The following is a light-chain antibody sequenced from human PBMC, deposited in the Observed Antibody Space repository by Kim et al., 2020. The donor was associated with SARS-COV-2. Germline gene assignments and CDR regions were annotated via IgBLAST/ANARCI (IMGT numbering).Light chain of an antibody. CDR1: RSNIGAGYD. Sequence: QRVNNSCTGSRSNIGAGYDVHWYQQLPGTAPKLLIYGNSNRPSGVPDRFSGSKSGTSASLAITGLQAEDEADYYCQSYDSSLSGVVFGGGTQLTVL. J-gene: IGLJ2*01. CDR2: GNS. V-gene: IGLV1-40*01. CDR3: QSYDSSLSGVV.